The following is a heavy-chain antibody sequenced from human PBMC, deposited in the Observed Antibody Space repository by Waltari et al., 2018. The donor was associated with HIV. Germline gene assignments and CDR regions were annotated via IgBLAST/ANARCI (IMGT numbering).Heavy chain of an antibody. V-gene: IGHV3-15*01. CDR3: TTVGFQVWGSYRYGYYFDY. CDR2: IKSKTDGGTT. CDR1: GFTFSYAW. D-gene: IGHD3-16*02. J-gene: IGHJ4*02. Sequence: EVQLVESGGGLVKPGGSLRLSCAASGFTFSYAWMRWVRQAPGKGLEWVGRIKSKTDGGTTDYAAPVNGRFTISRDDSKNTLYLQMNSLKTEDTAVYYCTTVGFQVWGSYRYGYYFDYWGQGTLVTVSS.